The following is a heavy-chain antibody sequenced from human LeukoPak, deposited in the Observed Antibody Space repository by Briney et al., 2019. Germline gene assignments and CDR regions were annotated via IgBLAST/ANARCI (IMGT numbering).Heavy chain of an antibody. CDR2: IYTTGST. V-gene: IGHV4-4*07. J-gene: IGHJ4*02. Sequence: LETLSLTCSVSVDSISSYYWSWIRQPAGKGLEWIGRIYTTGSTNYNPSLKSRVTMSVDTSKNQFSLKLSAVTAADPAVYYCARGIAAAAKQGGFDFWGQGTLVTVSS. CDR1: VDSISSYY. CDR3: ARGIAAAAKQGGFDF. D-gene: IGHD6-13*01.